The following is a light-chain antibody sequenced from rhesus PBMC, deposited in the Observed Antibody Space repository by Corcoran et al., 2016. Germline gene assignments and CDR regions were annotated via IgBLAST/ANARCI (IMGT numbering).Light chain of an antibody. V-gene: IGKV3-31*02. J-gene: IGKJ1*01. CDR3: QETSNLWT. Sequence: ELVMTQSPATLSLSPGERVTLSCRASQSVSSYLAWYQQNPGQAPRHPIYGASSRATGIPDRFSGRGSGTDLTLTISSLEPEDLAVDYCQETSNLWTFGQGTKVEIK. CDR2: GAS. CDR1: QSVSSY.